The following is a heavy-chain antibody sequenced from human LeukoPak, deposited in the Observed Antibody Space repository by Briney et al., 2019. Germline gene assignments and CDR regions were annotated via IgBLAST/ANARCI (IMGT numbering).Heavy chain of an antibody. CDR2: ISSSSSYI. V-gene: IGHV3-21*01. D-gene: IGHD3-16*01. CDR3: ARLVSITRGNNHRSFRDRTPLFDY. CDR1: GFTFSSYS. Sequence: GGSLRLSCAAPGFTFSSYSMNWVRQAPGKGLEWVSSISSSSSYIYYADSVKGRFTISRDNAKNSLYLQMNSLRAEDTAVYYCARLVSITRGNNHRSFRDRTPLFDYWGQGTLVTVSS. J-gene: IGHJ4*02.